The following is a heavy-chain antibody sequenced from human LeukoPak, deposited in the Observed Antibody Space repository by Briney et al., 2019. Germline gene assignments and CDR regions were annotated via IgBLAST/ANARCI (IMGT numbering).Heavy chain of an antibody. D-gene: IGHD2-2*01. CDR1: GFTYSSYA. CDR3: SAILYH. CDR2: ISGSGGST. Sequence: GGSLRLSRAASGFTYSSYAMSWVRQAPGKGLEWVSAISGSGGSTYYADSVKGRFTISRDNAMESVSLQMNSLRAEDTAIYYCSAILYHWGQGTLVTVSS. J-gene: IGHJ4*02. V-gene: IGHV3-23*01.